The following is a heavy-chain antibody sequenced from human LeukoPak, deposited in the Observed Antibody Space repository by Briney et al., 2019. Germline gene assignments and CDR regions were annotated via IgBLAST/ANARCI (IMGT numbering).Heavy chain of an antibody. CDR3: ARDSGYMTTVTTDAFDI. CDR1: GYTFTSYY. D-gene: IGHD4-17*01. J-gene: IGHJ3*02. V-gene: IGHV1-46*01. CDR2: INASGGST. Sequence: GASVKVSCKASGYTFTSYYMHWVRQAPGQGLEWRGIINASGGSTSYAQKFQGRVTMTRDTSTSTVYMELSSLRSEDTAVYYCARDSGYMTTVTTDAFDIWGQGTMVTVSS.